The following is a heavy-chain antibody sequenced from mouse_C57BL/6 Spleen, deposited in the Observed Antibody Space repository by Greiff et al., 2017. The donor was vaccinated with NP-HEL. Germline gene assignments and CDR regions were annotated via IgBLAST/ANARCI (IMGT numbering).Heavy chain of an antibody. J-gene: IGHJ2*01. V-gene: IGHV1-61*01. CDR3: ARGGSSYFYYFDY. CDR1: GYTFTSYG. D-gene: IGHD1-1*01. Sequence: QVQLQQPGAGLVRPGSSVKLSCRASGYTFTSYGMAWVRQRPGQGLDWIGTICPSDSETHYNQKFKDKATLTVDKSSSTAYMQLSSLTSEDSAVYYCARGGSSYFYYFDYWGQGTTLTVSS. CDR2: ICPSDSET.